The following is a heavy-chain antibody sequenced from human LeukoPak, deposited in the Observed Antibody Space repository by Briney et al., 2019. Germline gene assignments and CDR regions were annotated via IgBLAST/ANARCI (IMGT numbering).Heavy chain of an antibody. V-gene: IGHV3-74*01. CDR3: ARVSPYRVARLGALDI. J-gene: IGHJ3*02. D-gene: IGHD3-16*02. Sequence: PGGSLRLSCAASGFSASGYWMHWVRQAPGKGLVWVSRINSDGTTTDYADSVKGRVTVSRDNGRNTVYLQMSSLRADDTAIYYCARVSPYRVARLGALDIWGQGTKVTVSS. CDR1: GFSASGYW. CDR2: INSDGTTT.